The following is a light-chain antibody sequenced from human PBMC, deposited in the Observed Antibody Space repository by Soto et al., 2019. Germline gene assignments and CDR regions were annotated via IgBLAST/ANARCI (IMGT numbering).Light chain of an antibody. J-gene: IGKJ5*01. CDR3: QQRSNWPPAIT. V-gene: IGKV3-11*01. CDR1: QSVSSY. CDR2: DAS. Sequence: EIVLTQSPATLSLSPGERATLSCRARQSVSSYLAWYQQKPGQAPRLLIYDASTRATGIRARFSGSGSGTDFTLTLSSLEPEDFAVYSCQQRSNWPPAITFGQGTRLEIK.